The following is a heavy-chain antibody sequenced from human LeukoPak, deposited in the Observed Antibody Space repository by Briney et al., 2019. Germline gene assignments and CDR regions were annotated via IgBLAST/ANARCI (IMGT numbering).Heavy chain of an antibody. CDR3: ARVTRRYSSSSGYFDY. CDR2: ISYDGSNK. V-gene: IGHV3-30*04. D-gene: IGHD6-6*01. CDR1: GFTFSSYA. J-gene: IGHJ4*02. Sequence: PGGSLRLSCAASGFTFSSYAMHWVRQAPGKGLEWVAVISYDGSNKYYADSVKGRFTISRDNSKNTLYLQMNSLRAEDTAVYYCARVTRRYSSSSGYFDYWGQGTLVTVSS.